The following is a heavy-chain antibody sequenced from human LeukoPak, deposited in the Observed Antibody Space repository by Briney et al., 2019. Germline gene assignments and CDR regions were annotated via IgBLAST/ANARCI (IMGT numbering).Heavy chain of an antibody. D-gene: IGHD3-3*01. Sequence: SETLSLTCSVSGDSISEYYWSWIRQPPGKGLEWIGYIYVSGNTNYNPSLKSRVTLSLDTSKNQFSLKMTSVTAADTAIYYCARDHGWSGFDWFDPWGQGTLVTVSS. CDR2: IYVSGNT. V-gene: IGHV4-59*01. J-gene: IGHJ5*02. CDR1: GDSISEYY. CDR3: ARDHGWSGFDWFDP.